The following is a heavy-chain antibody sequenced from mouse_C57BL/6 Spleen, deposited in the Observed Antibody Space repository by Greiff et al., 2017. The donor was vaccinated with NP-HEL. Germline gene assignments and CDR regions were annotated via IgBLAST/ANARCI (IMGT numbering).Heavy chain of an antibody. CDR1: GYTFTSYW. V-gene: IGHV1-50*01. Sequence: QVQLQQPGAELVKPGASVKLSCKASGYTFTSYWMQWVKQRPGQGLEWIGEIDPSDSYTNYNQKFKGKATLTVDTSSSTAYMQLSSLTSEDSAVYYCARPAGTDYWGQGTTLTVSS. D-gene: IGHD4-1*01. CDR3: ARPAGTDY. CDR2: IDPSDSYT. J-gene: IGHJ2*01.